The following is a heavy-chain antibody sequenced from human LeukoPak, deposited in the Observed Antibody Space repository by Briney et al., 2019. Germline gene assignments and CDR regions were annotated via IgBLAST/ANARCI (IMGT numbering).Heavy chain of an antibody. V-gene: IGHV3-21*01. CDR3: ARGDSSAAMPRNP. D-gene: IGHD2-2*01. CDR2: ISSSSSYI. CDR1: GFTFSSYS. Sequence: GSLRLPCAASGFTFSSYSMNWVRQAPGKGLEWVSSISSSSSYIYYADSVKGRFTISRDNAKNSLYLQMNSLRAEDTAVYYCARGDSSAAMPRNPWGQGTLVTVSS. J-gene: IGHJ5*02.